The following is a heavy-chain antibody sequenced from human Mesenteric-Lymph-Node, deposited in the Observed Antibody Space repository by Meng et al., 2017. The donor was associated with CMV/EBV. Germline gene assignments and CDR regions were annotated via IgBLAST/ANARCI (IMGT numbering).Heavy chain of an antibody. D-gene: IGHD6-19*01. Sequence: ASVKVSCKSPGYTLTGYYIHWVRQAPGQGLEWMGWINDNSGSTDYAQKFQGRVIMTRDTSISTAYMELSRLTSDDAAVYYCAHPSVGGMIFDYWGQGTPVTVSS. CDR2: INDNSGST. CDR1: GYTLTGYY. CDR3: AHPSVGGMIFDY. V-gene: IGHV1-2*02. J-gene: IGHJ4*02.